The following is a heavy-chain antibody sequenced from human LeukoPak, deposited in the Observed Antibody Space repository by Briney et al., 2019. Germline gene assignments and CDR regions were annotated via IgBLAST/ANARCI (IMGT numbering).Heavy chain of an antibody. CDR2: IYTSGST. J-gene: IGHJ4*02. D-gene: IGHD3-10*01. V-gene: IGHV4-61*02. CDR3: AGGPDSGVGDYFDY. CDR1: GGSISSGSYY. Sequence: KPSETLSLTCAVSGGSISSGSYYWSWIRQPAGKGLEWIGRIYTSGSTNYNPSLKSRVTISVDTSKNQFSLKLSSVTAADTAVYYCAGGPDSGVGDYFDYWGQGTLVTVSS.